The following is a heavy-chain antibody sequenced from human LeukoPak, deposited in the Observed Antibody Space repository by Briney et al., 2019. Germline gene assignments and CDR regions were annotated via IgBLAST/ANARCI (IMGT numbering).Heavy chain of an antibody. CDR1: GFIFSSYS. CDR3: ARDQRAAAGLYYYYYGMDV. D-gene: IGHD6-13*01. J-gene: IGHJ6*02. CDR2: ISTGGATA. Sequence: GGSLRLSCAASGFIFSSYSMNWVRQAPGKGLEWLSYISTGGATAYYADSVKGRFTTSRDNAKNFVYLQMDSLRAEDTAVYYCARDQRAAAGLYYYYYGMDVWGQGTTVTVSS. V-gene: IGHV3-48*01.